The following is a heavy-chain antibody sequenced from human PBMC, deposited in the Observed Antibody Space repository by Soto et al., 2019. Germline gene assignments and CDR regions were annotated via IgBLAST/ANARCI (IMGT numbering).Heavy chain of an antibody. V-gene: IGHV4-4*02. D-gene: IGHD6-13*01. CDR1: GGSISSSNW. Sequence: QVQLQESGPGLMKPSGTLSLTCAVSGGSISSSNWWSWVRQPPGKGLEWIGEIYHSGSTNYNPSRKRRVTISGDKSKNQFSLKLNSVTAADTAVYYCARCIAAAGPIDYWGQGTLVTVSS. J-gene: IGHJ4*02. CDR3: ARCIAAAGPIDY. CDR2: IYHSGST.